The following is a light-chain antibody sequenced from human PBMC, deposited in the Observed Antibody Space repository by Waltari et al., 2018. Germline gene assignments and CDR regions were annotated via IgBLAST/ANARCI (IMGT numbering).Light chain of an antibody. CDR1: QRVSSY. V-gene: IGKV3-11*01. J-gene: IGKJ4*01. Sequence: EIVLTQSPATLSLSPGERATLSCRASQRVSSYLAWYQQKPGQAPRLLIYDASNRATGIPARFSGSGSATDFTLTISSLEPEDFAVYYCQQRSNWLTFGGGTKVEIK. CDR2: DAS. CDR3: QQRSNWLT.